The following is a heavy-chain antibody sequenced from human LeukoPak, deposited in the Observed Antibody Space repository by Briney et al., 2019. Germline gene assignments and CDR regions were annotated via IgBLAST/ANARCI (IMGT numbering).Heavy chain of an antibody. V-gene: IGHV3-23*01. D-gene: IGHD5-18*01. J-gene: IGHJ6*03. Sequence: GGSLRLSCAASGFTFSSYAMSWVRQAPGKGLEWVSAISGSGGSTYYADSVKGRFTISRDNSKNTLYLQMNSLRAEDTAVYYCAGGDTAMVTGYYYYYMDVWGKGTTVTVSS. CDR2: ISGSGGST. CDR3: AGGDTAMVTGYYYYYMDV. CDR1: GFTFSSYA.